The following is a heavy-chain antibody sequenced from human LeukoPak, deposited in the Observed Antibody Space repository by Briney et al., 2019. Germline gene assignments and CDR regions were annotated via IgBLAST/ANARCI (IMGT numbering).Heavy chain of an antibody. D-gene: IGHD5-12*01. J-gene: IGHJ5*02. V-gene: IGHV4-34*01. CDR1: GGSFSGYY. CDR3: ARGSGGYRFGRDWFDP. CDR2: INHSGST. Sequence: SETLSLTCAVYGGSFSGYYWSWIRQPPGKGLEWIGEINHSGSTNYNPSLKSRVSISVDTSKNQFSLKLSSVTAADTAVYYCARGSGGYRFGRDWFDPWGQGTLVTVSS.